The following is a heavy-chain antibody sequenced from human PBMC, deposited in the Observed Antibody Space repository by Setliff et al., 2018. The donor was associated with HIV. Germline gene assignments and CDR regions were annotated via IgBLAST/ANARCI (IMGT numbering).Heavy chain of an antibody. CDR3: ARHGDDMGADYFDL. CDR2: ISYSGKT. D-gene: IGHD1-1*01. CDR1: GVPTSASTYY. Sequence: PSETLSLTCTVSGVPTSASTYYWGWIRQPPGKGLDWIGYISYSGKTYYNPSLKSRVTISVDTSNNHFSLKVASVTAADTAIYYCARHGDDMGADYFDLWGLGTLVTVS. V-gene: IGHV4-39*01. J-gene: IGHJ4*02.